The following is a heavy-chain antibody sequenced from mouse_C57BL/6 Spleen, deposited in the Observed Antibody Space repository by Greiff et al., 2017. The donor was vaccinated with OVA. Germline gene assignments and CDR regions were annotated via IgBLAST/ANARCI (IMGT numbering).Heavy chain of an antibody. CDR1: GFSLTSYG. CDR2: IWGDGST. CDR3: ATGELRLGGFAY. Sequence: VKLMESGPGLVAPSQSLSLTCTVSGFSLTSYGVSWVRQPPGKGLEWLGVIWGDGSTNYHSAPISRLSISKDNSKRQVFLKLNSLQTDDTATYYCATGELRLGGFAYWGQGTLVTDSA. D-gene: IGHD3-2*02. V-gene: IGHV2-3*01. J-gene: IGHJ3*01.